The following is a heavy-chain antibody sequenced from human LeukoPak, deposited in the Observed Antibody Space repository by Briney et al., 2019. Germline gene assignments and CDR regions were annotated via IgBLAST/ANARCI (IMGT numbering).Heavy chain of an antibody. CDR2: ISAYNGNT. CDR3: ARDAVHSGLDAFDI. J-gene: IGHJ3*02. Sequence: AAVKVSCKASGYTFTSYGISWVRQAHGQGLEWVGWISAYNGNTNYAQKLQGRVNMTTDTSTSTAYMELRSLRSDDTAVYYCARDAVHSGLDAFDIWGQGTMVPVSS. D-gene: IGHD6-19*01. V-gene: IGHV1-18*01. CDR1: GYTFTSYG.